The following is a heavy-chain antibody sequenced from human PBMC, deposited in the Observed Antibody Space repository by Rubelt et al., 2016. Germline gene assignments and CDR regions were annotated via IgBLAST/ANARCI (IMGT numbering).Heavy chain of an antibody. Sequence: QVQLVQSGVEVKKPGSSVKVSCKASGGTFSSYAISWVRQAPGQGLEWMGGIIPIFGTANYAQKVHGGVTVTADESTSTAYMELSSLRSEDTAVYYCALLWFGELFRRDYWGQGTLVTVSS. V-gene: IGHV1-69*01. CDR1: GGTFSSYA. CDR3: ALLWFGELFRRDY. D-gene: IGHD3-10*01. J-gene: IGHJ4*02. CDR2: IIPIFGTA.